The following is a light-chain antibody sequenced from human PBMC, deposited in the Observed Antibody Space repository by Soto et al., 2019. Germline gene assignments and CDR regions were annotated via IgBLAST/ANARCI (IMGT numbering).Light chain of an antibody. CDR3: SSFGGSLDKV. CDR1: GGDLGYFNY. CDR2: EVN. Sequence: QSALTQPPSASGSPGQSVTISCTWTGGDLGYFNYLSWYQQHPGKAPKLIIYEVNKRPSGVPDRFSGSMSGNTASLTVSGLPAEDEADYYCSSFGGSLDKVFGGGTKLTVL. J-gene: IGLJ3*02. V-gene: IGLV2-8*01.